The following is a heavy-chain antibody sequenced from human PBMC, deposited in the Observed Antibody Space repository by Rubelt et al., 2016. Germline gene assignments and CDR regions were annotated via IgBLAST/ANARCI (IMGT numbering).Heavy chain of an antibody. V-gene: IGHV1-69*04. D-gene: IGHD3-3*01. CDR3: ARDSGVRSVYFDY. CDR2: IIPILGIA. CDR1: GGTFSSYA. J-gene: IGHJ4*02. Sequence: QVQLVQSGAEVKKPGSSVKVSCKASGGTFSSYAISWVRQAPGQGLEWMGRIIPILGIANYAQKCRGRFTITAAKSTSTSYMELSSLGSEDTAVYYCARDSGVRSVYFDYWGQGTLVTVSS.